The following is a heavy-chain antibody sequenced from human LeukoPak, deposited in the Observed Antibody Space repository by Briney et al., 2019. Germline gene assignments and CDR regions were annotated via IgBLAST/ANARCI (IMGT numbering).Heavy chain of an antibody. V-gene: IGHV3-21*01. CDR1: GFTFGSYS. Sequence: GGSLRLSCAASGFTFGSYSMNWVRQAPGKGLEWVSSISSSSSYIYYADSVKGRFTISRDNAKNSLYLQMNSLRAEDTAVYYCARGGGYSSSPTGDYWGQGTLVTVSS. CDR2: ISSSSSYI. D-gene: IGHD6-6*01. J-gene: IGHJ4*02. CDR3: ARGGGYSSSPTGDY.